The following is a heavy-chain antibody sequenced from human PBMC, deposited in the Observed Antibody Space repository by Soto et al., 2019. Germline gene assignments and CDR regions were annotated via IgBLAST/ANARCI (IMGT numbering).Heavy chain of an antibody. J-gene: IGHJ4*02. Sequence: QVQLVQSGAEVKKPGSSVKVSCKASGGTFSSYAISWVRQAPGQGLEWMGGIIPIFGTANYAQKFQGRVTITADESTSTAYMEVSSLRAEDTAVYYCARQAAYCGGDCYSAYFDYWGQGTLVTVSS. CDR3: ARQAAYCGGDCYSAYFDY. V-gene: IGHV1-69*01. D-gene: IGHD2-21*02. CDR2: IIPIFGTA. CDR1: GGTFSSYA.